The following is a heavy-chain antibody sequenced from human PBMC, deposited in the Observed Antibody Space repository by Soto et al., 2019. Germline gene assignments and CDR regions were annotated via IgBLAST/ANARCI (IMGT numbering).Heavy chain of an antibody. J-gene: IGHJ6*01. Sequence: SETLSLTCTVSGGSISSGDYYWSWILQPPGKGLEWIGYIYYTVSTYYNPSLKSRVTISVDTSKNQFSLKLSSVTAADTAVYYCARDGSAAAGTNYYYGMDVWGRRTKVTLSS. CDR1: GGSISSGDYY. CDR2: IYYTVST. CDR3: ARDGSAAAGTNYYYGMDV. V-gene: IGHV4-30-4*01. D-gene: IGHD6-13*01.